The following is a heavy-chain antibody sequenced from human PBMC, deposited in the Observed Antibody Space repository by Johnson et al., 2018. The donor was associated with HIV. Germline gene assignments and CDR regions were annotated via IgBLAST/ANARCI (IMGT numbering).Heavy chain of an antibody. D-gene: IGHD3-3*01. CDR2: ISGSGGST. CDR3: AKGISITIFGVVPSAFDI. J-gene: IGHJ3*02. V-gene: IGHV3-23*04. CDR1: GFTVSNNY. Sequence: EVQLVESGGGVVQPGRSLRLSCAASGFTVSNNYMSWVRQAPGKGLEWVSAISGSGGSTYYADSVKGRFTISRDNSKTTLYLQMNSLRLEDTALYYCAKGISITIFGVVPSAFDIWGQGTMVTVAS.